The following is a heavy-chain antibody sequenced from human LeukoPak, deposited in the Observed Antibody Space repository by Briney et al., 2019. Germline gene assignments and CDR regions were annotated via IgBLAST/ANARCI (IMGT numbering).Heavy chain of an antibody. CDR3: ARVISGWYAFDI. CDR2: IYTSGNT. D-gene: IGHD6-19*01. J-gene: IGHJ3*02. Sequence: SETLSLTCTVSGGSVSSSSYYWGWIRQPPGKGLEWIGRIYTSGNTNYNPSLKSRVTISVDTSKNQFSLKLSSVTAADTAVYHCARVISGWYAFDIWGQGTMVAVSS. CDR1: GGSVSSSSYY. V-gene: IGHV4-61*02.